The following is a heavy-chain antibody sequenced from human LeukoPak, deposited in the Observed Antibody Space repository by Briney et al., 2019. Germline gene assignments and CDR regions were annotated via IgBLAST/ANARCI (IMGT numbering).Heavy chain of an antibody. D-gene: IGHD2-2*01. Sequence: GGSLRLSCAASGFTFSIYEMNWVRQAPGKGLEWVGRIKSKTDGGATDYAAPVKGRFTISRDDSKNTLHLQMNSLKSGDTAVYFCTITTRYCSGTTCTGVYFDYWGQGTLVTVSS. CDR2: IKSKTDGGAT. V-gene: IGHV3-15*01. CDR1: GFTFSIYE. J-gene: IGHJ4*02. CDR3: TITTRYCSGTTCTGVYFDY.